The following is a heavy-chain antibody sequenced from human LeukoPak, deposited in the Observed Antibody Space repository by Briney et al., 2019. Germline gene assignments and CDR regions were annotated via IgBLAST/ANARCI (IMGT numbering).Heavy chain of an antibody. CDR2: IYTSGST. CDR1: GGSISSGSYY. V-gene: IGHV4-61*02. CDR3: ARDWAVAGTSQGENPGYYYYMDV. Sequence: KSSQTLPLTCTVSGGSISSGSYYWTWIRQPAGKGLEWIGRIYTSGSTNYNPSLKSRVTISVDTSKTQFSLNLSSVTAADTAVYYCARDWAVAGTSQGENPGYYYYMDVWGKGTTVTISS. J-gene: IGHJ6*03. D-gene: IGHD6-19*01.